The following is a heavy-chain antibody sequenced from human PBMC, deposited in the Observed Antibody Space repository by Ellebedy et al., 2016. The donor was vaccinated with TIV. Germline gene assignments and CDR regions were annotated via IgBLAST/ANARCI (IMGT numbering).Heavy chain of an antibody. J-gene: IGHJ5*02. CDR2: ISDSSIYK. D-gene: IGHD3-22*01. CDR3: AKGSTMIVVVGDWFDP. V-gene: IGHV3-21*04. Sequence: GESLKISCAVSGFTFSSYSMNWVRQAPGKGLEWVSSISDSSIYKYYADSVKGRFTISRDNAKTSLYLQMNSLRAEDTALYYCAKGSTMIVVVGDWFDPWGQGTLVTVSS. CDR1: GFTFSSYS.